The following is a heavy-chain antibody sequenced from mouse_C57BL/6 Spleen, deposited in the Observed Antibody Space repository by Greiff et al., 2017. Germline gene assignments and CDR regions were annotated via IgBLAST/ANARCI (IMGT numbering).Heavy chain of an antibody. V-gene: IGHV5-6*01. CDR1: GFTFSSYG. CDR2: ISSGGSYT. CDR3: ARQGGVYFDY. J-gene: IGHJ2*01. Sequence: EVMLVESGGDLVKPGGSLKLSCAASGFTFSSYGMSWVRQTPDKRLEWVATISSGGSYTYYPDSVKGRFTISRDNAKNTLYLQMSSLKSEDTAMYYCARQGGVYFDYWGQGTTLTVSS.